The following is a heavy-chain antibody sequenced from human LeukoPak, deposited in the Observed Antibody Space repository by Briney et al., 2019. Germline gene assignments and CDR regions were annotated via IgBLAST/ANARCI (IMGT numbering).Heavy chain of an antibody. CDR3: ARDMGGGWFDP. V-gene: IGHV4-4*07. J-gene: IGHJ5*02. CDR2: ISTSGTT. Sequence: SETLSLXCSISGGSISSSYWNWIRQPAGKGLEWIGRISTSGTTNYSPSLKGRLTMSIDTSKKQFSLNLRSVTAADTAMYYCARDMGGGWFDPWGQGALVTVSS. D-gene: IGHD1-26*01. CDR1: GGSISSSY.